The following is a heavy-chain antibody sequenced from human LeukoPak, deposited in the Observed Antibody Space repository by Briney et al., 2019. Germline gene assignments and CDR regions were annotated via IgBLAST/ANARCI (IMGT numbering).Heavy chain of an antibody. D-gene: IGHD5-24*01. CDR3: ARTLGGNYVEMATGVDL. CDR1: GYAFNVHG. Sequence: GASVKVSCKASGYAFNVHGITWVRQAPGQGLEWMGWISAYKGNTNYAAKSQGRVTMTTDTSTSTGYMELTSLRSDDTAVYYCARTLGGNYVEMATGVDLWGRGTLVIVSS. V-gene: IGHV1-18*01. J-gene: IGHJ2*01. CDR2: ISAYKGNT.